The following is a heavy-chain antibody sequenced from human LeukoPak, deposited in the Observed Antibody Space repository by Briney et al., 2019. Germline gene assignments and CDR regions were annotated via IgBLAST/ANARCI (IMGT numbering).Heavy chain of an antibody. V-gene: IGHV4-59*01. D-gene: IGHD1-26*01. CDR3: ARGRIVGAIYFDY. Sequence: SETLSLTCTVSGGSISSYYGSWIRQPPGKGLEWIGYIYYCGSTNYNPSLKSRVTISVDTSKNQFSLKLSSLTAADTAVYYCARGRIVGAIYFDYWGQGTLVTVSS. J-gene: IGHJ4*02. CDR1: GGSISSYY. CDR2: IYYCGST.